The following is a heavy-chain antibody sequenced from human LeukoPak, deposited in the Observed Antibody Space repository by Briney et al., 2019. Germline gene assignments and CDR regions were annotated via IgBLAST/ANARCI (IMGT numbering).Heavy chain of an antibody. CDR1: GYTFTGYY. CDR3: ARGYCSGGSCYNWFDP. Sequence: ASVKVSCKASGYTFTGYYMHWVRQAPGQGLEWMGRINPNSGGTNYAQKFQGRVTMTRDTSISTAYMELSRLRYDDTAVYYCARGYCSGGSCYNWFDPWGQGPLVTVSS. J-gene: IGHJ5*02. D-gene: IGHD2-15*01. V-gene: IGHV1-2*06. CDR2: INPNSGGT.